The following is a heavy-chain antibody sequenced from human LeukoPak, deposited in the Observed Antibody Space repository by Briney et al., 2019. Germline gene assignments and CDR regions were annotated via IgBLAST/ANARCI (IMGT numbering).Heavy chain of an antibody. D-gene: IGHD4-17*01. V-gene: IGHV3-48*01. Sequence: GGSLRLSCAASGFTFSSYWMSWVRQAPGKGLEWVSYISSSSSTIYYADSVKGRFTISRDNAKNSLYLQMNSLRAEDTAVYYCARGGYGVPFDYWGQGTLVTVSS. J-gene: IGHJ4*02. CDR1: GFTFSSYW. CDR3: ARGGYGVPFDY. CDR2: ISSSSSTI.